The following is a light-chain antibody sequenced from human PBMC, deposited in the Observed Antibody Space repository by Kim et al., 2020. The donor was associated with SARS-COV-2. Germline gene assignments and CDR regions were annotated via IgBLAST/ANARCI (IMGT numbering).Light chain of an antibody. CDR1: GSDVGTYNL. CDR3: TSYTRSDTWV. Sequence: GPSVTSSGTGTGSDVGTYNLVSWYQQHPGNAPKFMIHDVSQRPSGVSNRFSGSKSGNTASLTISGLQAEDEADYYCTSYTRSDTWVFGGGTQLTVL. CDR2: DVS. V-gene: IGLV2-14*03. J-gene: IGLJ2*01.